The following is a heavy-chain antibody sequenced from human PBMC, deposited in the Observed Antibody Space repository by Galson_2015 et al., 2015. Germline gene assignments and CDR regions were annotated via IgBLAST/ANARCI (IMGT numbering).Heavy chain of an antibody. D-gene: IGHD3-3*01. V-gene: IGHV3-21*01. CDR2: ISSTTTYI. CDR3: ARQILDYDFWSGYYPTNFDY. CDR1: EFTFSSYY. Sequence: LILSCAASEFTFSSYYMSWVRQAPGKGLEWVSSISSTTTYIYYADSVKGRFTISRDNAKNSLYLQMNSLGAEDTAVYYCARQILDYDFWSGYYPTNFDYWGQGTLVTVSS. J-gene: IGHJ4*02.